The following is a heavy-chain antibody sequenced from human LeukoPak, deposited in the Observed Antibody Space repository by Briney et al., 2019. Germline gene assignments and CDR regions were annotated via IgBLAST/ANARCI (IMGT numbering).Heavy chain of an antibody. CDR3: ARDFGYGSGIFDY. CDR2: IYYSGST. Sequence: PSETLSLTCTVSGGSTSSYYWSWIRQPPGKGLEWIGYIYYSGSTNYNPSLKSRVTISVDTSKNQFSLKLSSVTAADTAVYYCARDFGYGSGIFDYWGQGTLVTVSS. V-gene: IGHV4-59*01. J-gene: IGHJ4*02. D-gene: IGHD3-10*01. CDR1: GGSTSSYY.